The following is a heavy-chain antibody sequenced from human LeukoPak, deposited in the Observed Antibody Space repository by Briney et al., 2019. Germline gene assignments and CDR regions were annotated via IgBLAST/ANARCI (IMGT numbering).Heavy chain of an antibody. CDR1: VGSISSYY. Sequence: SETLSLTCTVSVGSISSYYWSWIRQPPWKGLEWIGYIYYSGSTNYNPSLKSRVTISVDTSKNQFSLKLSSVTAADTAVYYCARDRHSSSWSRFDYWGQGTLVTVSS. V-gene: IGHV4-59*01. J-gene: IGHJ4*02. D-gene: IGHD6-13*01. CDR3: ARDRHSSSWSRFDY. CDR2: IYYSGST.